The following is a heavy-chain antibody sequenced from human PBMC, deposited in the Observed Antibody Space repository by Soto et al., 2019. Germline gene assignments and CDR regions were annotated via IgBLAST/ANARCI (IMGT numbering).Heavy chain of an antibody. CDR1: GFPCSFWA. CDR3: ITDGPDGRAY. D-gene: IGHD2-8*01. V-gene: IGHV3-23*01. J-gene: IGHJ4*02. CDR2: IRGSGGDT. Sequence: PGGSLRLSCAASGFPCSFWAMNWVRQAPGKGLEWVSSIRGSGGDTYYADSVKGRFTISRDYSKNTLYLQMNSLKIEDTAVYYCITDGPDGRAYWGQGTQVTVSS.